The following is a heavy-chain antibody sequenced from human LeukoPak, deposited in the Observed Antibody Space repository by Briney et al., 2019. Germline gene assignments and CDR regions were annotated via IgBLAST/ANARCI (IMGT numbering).Heavy chain of an antibody. D-gene: IGHD2-15*01. Sequence: ASVKVSCKASGYTFTSYYMHWVRQAPGQGPEWMGWIDPNSGATNYAQKFQGRVSVSRDTSLITVYMELSRLTSDDTAIYYCARSLGHCSGGNCYWGQGTLVTVSS. CDR2: IDPNSGAT. J-gene: IGHJ4*02. V-gene: IGHV1-2*02. CDR1: GYTFTSYY. CDR3: ARSLGHCSGGNCY.